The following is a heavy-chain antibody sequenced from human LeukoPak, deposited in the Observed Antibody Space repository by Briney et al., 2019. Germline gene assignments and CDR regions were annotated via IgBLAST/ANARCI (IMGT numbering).Heavy chain of an antibody. V-gene: IGHV3-21*01. D-gene: IGHD6-19*01. CDR2: ISSSSSYI. J-gene: IGHJ4*02. CDR3: AREDDGYSSGWYGGYFDY. CDR1: GFTFSSYS. Sequence: GGSLRLSCVASGFTFSSYSMNAVRQAPGKGVEWVSSISSSSSYIYHADSVKGRFTISRDNDKNSLYQQMNSLRAEDTAVYYCAREDDGYSSGWYGGYFDYWGQGTLVTVSS.